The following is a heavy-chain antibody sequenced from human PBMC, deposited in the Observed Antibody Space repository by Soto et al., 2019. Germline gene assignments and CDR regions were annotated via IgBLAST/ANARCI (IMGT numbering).Heavy chain of an antibody. Sequence: QIQLLQSGAEVKKPGASVKVTCKASGYTFRNFGISWVRQAPGQGLEWMGWISAYNAHANYAQKFQGRLTMTADTSTSTAYRELRSLRSDDTAVYYCARENSYFDDWGQGTLVTVSS. CDR3: ARENSYFDD. CDR2: ISAYNAHA. V-gene: IGHV1-18*01. J-gene: IGHJ4*02. CDR1: GYTFRNFG.